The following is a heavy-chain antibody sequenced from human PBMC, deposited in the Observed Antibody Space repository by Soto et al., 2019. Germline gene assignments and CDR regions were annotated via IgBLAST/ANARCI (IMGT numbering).Heavy chain of an antibody. Sequence: SETLSLTCTVSGGSISSSSYYWGWIRQPPGKGLEWIGSIYYSGSTYYNPSLKSRVTISVDTSKNQFSLKLSSVTAADTAVYYCATTALRYGPRINWFDPWGQGTLVTVSS. J-gene: IGHJ5*02. D-gene: IGHD3-9*01. CDR1: GGSISSSSYY. CDR2: IYYSGST. CDR3: ATTALRYGPRINWFDP. V-gene: IGHV4-39*01.